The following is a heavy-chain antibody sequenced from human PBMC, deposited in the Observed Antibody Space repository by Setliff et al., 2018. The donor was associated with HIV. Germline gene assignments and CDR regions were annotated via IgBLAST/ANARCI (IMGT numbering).Heavy chain of an antibody. CDR3: ARVAGGYYFDYGLDV. CDR2: INAGNGNT. J-gene: IGHJ6*02. V-gene: IGHV1-3*01. Sequence: ASVKVSCKASGYTFTSYAMHWVRQAPGQRLEWMGWINAGNGNTKYSQKFQGRVTITRDTSASTAYMELSSLRPEDTAVYYCARVAGGYYFDYGLDVWGQGTTVTVSS. CDR1: GYTFTSYA.